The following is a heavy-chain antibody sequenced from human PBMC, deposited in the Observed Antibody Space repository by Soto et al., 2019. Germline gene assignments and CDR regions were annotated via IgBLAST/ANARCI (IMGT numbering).Heavy chain of an antibody. Sequence: LRLSCAASGFTFSDYSMNWVRQAPGKGLEWVSAISSSGESTFYAASVRGRFTISRDNSLNTLYLHMRSLRPEDTAVYYCAHPRGYGVFDAVDIWGQGTMVTVSS. V-gene: IGHV3-23*01. D-gene: IGHD4-17*01. CDR1: GFTFSDYS. CDR3: AHPRGYGVFDAVDI. J-gene: IGHJ3*02. CDR2: ISSSGEST.